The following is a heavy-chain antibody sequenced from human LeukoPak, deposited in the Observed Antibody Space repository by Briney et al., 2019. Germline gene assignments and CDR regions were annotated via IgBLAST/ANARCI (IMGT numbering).Heavy chain of an antibody. CDR2: ISSSGSYK. CDR1: GFTFSSYS. V-gene: IGHV3-21*04. CDR3: AREVGGGATNYFDY. J-gene: IGHJ4*02. Sequence: GGSLRLSCAASGFTFSSYSMNWVRQAPGKGLEWVSSISSSGSYKYYADSVKGRFTISRDNSKNTLYLQMNSLRADDTAVYYCAREVGGGATNYFDYWGQGTLVTVSS. D-gene: IGHD1-26*01.